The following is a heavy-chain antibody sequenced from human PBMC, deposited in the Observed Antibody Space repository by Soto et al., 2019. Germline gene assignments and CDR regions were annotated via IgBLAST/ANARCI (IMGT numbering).Heavy chain of an antibody. V-gene: IGHV1-69*13. J-gene: IGHJ5*02. D-gene: IGHD3-10*01. CDR3: ARGRYYYGSGSYYNWFDP. Sequence: EASVKVSCKAAGGTFSRYAISWVRQAPGQGLEWMGGIIPIFGTANYAQKFQGRVTITADESTSTAYMELSSLRSEDTAVYYCARGRYYYGSGSYYNWFDPWGQGPLVSVS. CDR1: GGTFSRYA. CDR2: IIPIFGTA.